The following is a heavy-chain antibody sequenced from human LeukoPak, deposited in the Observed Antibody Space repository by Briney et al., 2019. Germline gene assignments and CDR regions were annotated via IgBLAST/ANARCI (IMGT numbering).Heavy chain of an antibody. CDR1: GYTFTDYY. Sequence: GASVKVSCMASGYTFTDYYLHWVRQAPGQGLEWMGWIIPNSGDTNYAQNFQGRVTMTRDTSISTAYMELSSLTSDDTAVYYCTRGGWLVKWGQGTLVTVSS. V-gene: IGHV1-2*02. CDR2: IIPNSGDT. J-gene: IGHJ4*02. D-gene: IGHD6-19*01. CDR3: TRGGWLVK.